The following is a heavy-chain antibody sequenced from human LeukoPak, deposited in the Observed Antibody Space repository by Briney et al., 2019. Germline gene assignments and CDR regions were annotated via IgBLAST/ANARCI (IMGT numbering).Heavy chain of an antibody. Sequence: SETLSLTCAVYGGSFSGYYWSWIRQPPGKGLEWIGEINHSGSTNYNPSLKSRVTISVDTSKNQFSLKLSSVTAADTAVYYCARGSRYYGSSGYIYYFDYWGQGTLVTVSS. CDR1: GGSFSGYY. D-gene: IGHD3-22*01. CDR3: ARGSRYYGSSGYIYYFDY. J-gene: IGHJ4*02. V-gene: IGHV4-34*01. CDR2: INHSGST.